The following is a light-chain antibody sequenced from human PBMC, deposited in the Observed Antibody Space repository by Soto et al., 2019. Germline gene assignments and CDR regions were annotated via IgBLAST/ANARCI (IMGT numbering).Light chain of an antibody. CDR1: SSDVGNYNL. Sequence: QSALTQPASVSGSPGQSITISCTGTSSDVGNYNLVSWYQQHPGKAPKLMIYEGSKRPSGVSNRFSGSKSCNTASLTISILQAEDEADYYCCSYAGSSTYVFGTGTKLTVL. J-gene: IGLJ1*01. V-gene: IGLV2-23*01. CDR2: EGS. CDR3: CSYAGSSTYV.